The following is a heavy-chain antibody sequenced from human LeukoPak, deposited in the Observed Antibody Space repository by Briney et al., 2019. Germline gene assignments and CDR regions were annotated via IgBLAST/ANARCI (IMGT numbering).Heavy chain of an antibody. Sequence: GRSLRLSCATSGFTFSRYAMHWVRQAPGKGLEWVALISYDANIGSNKYYADSVKGRFTISRDNAKNSLYLQMNSLRAEDTAVYYCARDATPNYDFWSGYRVPVWFDPWGQGTLVTVSS. J-gene: IGHJ5*02. CDR3: ARDATPNYDFWSGYRVPVWFDP. D-gene: IGHD3-3*01. CDR2: ISYDANIGSNK. V-gene: IGHV3-30-3*01. CDR1: GFTFSRYA.